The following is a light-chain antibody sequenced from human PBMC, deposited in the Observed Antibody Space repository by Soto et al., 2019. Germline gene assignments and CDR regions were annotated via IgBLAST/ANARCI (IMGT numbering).Light chain of an antibody. V-gene: IGKV3-15*01. Sequence: EIVMTQSPTTLSVSPGERASLSCRASQSVGSKLIWYQHKPGQAPRLLIYGASARATGIPARFSGSGSGTEFTLTLSSVQSEDSATYYCQERSKWPLYTFGQGTKLEIK. CDR3: QERSKWPLYT. CDR2: GAS. J-gene: IGKJ2*01. CDR1: QSVGSK.